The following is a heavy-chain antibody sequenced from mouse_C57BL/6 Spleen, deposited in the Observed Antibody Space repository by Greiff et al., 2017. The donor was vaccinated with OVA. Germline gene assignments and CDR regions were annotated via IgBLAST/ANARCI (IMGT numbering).Heavy chain of an antibody. CDR3: ARFVVATNYVDY. V-gene: IGHV1-55*01. Sequence: QVQLQQPGAELVKPGASVKMSCKASGYTFTSYWITWVKQRPGQGLEWIGDIYPGSGSTNYNEKFKSKATLTVDTSSSTAYMQLSSLTSEDSAVYYCARFVVATNYVDYWGQGTTLTVSS. CDR1: GYTFTSYW. CDR2: IYPGSGST. D-gene: IGHD1-1*01. J-gene: IGHJ2*01.